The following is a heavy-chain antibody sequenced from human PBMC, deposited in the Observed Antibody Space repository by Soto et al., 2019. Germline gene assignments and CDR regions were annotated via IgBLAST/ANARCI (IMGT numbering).Heavy chain of an antibody. V-gene: IGHV1-2*02. CDR1: GYSFSDSY. CDR3: ARDWASDY. CDR2: INPNSGGT. D-gene: IGHD3-16*01. Sequence: VKVSCKASGYSFSDSYMHWVRQAPGQGLEWMGWINPNSGGTNYAQKFQGRVTMTRDTSISTAYMELSRLRSDDTAVYYCARDWASDYWGHGTLVTVSS. J-gene: IGHJ4*01.